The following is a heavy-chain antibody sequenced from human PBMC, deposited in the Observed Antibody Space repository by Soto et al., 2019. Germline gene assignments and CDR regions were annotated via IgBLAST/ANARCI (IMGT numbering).Heavy chain of an antibody. CDR3: ARAIPGQWLENYYYYGMDV. CDR1: GGTLSSYA. V-gene: IGHV1-69*01. CDR2: IIPIFGTA. D-gene: IGHD6-19*01. Sequence: VKVSCKASGGTLSSYAISWVRQAPGQGLEWMGGIIPIFGTANYAQKFQGRVTITADESTSTAYMELSSLRSEDTAVYYCARAIPGQWLENYYYYGMDVWGQGTTVTVSS. J-gene: IGHJ6*02.